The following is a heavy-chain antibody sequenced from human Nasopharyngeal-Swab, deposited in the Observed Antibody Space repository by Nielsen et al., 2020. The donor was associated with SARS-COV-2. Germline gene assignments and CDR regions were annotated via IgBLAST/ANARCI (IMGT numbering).Heavy chain of an antibody. D-gene: IGHD3-9*01. J-gene: IGHJ4*02. CDR1: GYSFSSYW. V-gene: IGHV5-10-1*01. CDR3: AITRLTPFDY. CDR2: IDPSDSYA. Sequence: GESLKISCEGSGYSFSSYWINWVRQTPGKGLEWLGRIDPSDSYAKYSPSIQGHVTISADRSISTAYLQWSSLKASDTATYYCAITRLTPFDYWGQGTLVTVSS.